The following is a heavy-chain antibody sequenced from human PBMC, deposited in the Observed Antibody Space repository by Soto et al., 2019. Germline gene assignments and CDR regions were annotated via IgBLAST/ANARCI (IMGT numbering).Heavy chain of an antibody. CDR2: IWYDGSNK. D-gene: IGHD1-1*01. J-gene: IGHJ4*02. CDR3: ARAPNYYFDY. Sequence: QMQLVESGGGVVQPGRSLRLSCVASGFTFSSYGMHWVRQAPGKGLEWVAVIWYDGSNKYYADSVRGRFTIYRDNSKNTLYLQMNSLRAEDTAVYYCARAPNYYFDYWGQGTQVTVSS. V-gene: IGHV3-33*01. CDR1: GFTFSSYG.